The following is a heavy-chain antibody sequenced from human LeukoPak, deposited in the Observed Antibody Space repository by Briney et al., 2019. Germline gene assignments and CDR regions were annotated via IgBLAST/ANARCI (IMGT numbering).Heavy chain of an antibody. D-gene: IGHD6-19*01. CDR3: ARDEALYSSGWYVD. CDR1: GGSISSYY. CDR2: IYTSGST. J-gene: IGHJ4*02. Sequence: SETLSLTCTVSGGSISSYYWSWIRQPAGKGLEWIGRIYTSGSTNYNPSLKSRVTMSVDTSKNQFSLKLSSVTAADTAVYYCARDEALYSSGWYVDWGQGTLVTVSS. V-gene: IGHV4-4*07.